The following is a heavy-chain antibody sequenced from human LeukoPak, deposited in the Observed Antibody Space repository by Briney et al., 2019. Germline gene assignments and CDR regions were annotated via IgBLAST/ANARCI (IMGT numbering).Heavy chain of an antibody. CDR1: GYTFTSYA. J-gene: IGHJ6*03. CDR2: INAGNGNT. CDR3: ARGGLRVMVYRLYYMDV. D-gene: IGHD2-8*01. Sequence: ASVKVSCKASGYTFTSYAMHWVRQAPGQRLEWMGWINAGNGNTKYSQEFQGRVTITRDTSASTAYMELTRLRSDDTAVYYCARGGLRVMVYRLYYMDVWGKGTTVTVSS. V-gene: IGHV1-3*01.